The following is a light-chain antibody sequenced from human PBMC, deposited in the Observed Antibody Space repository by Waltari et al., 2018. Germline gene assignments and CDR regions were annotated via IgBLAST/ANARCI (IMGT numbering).Light chain of an antibody. V-gene: IGKV1-39*01. J-gene: IGKJ1*01. CDR3: QQSYSTPWT. CDR2: AAS. Sequence: DIQMTQSPSSLSASVGDRVTITCRASQSIMSYLNWYQQKPGKAPKLLIYAASRLQSGVPSRFSGSGSGTDFPLTISSLQPEDFATYYCQQSYSTPWTFGQGTKVEIK. CDR1: QSIMSY.